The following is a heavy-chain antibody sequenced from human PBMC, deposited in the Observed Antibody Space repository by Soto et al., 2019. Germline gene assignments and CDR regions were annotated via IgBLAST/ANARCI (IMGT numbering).Heavy chain of an antibody. CDR2: IYHSGNT. D-gene: IGHD3-10*01. CDR3: ARFRGVIYGFDP. Sequence: SETLSLTCAVSGGSISSGGYSWSWIRQPPEKGLEWIGYIYHSGNTYYSPSLKSRVTISIDRSRNHFPLKLNSLTAADTAVYYCARFRGVIYGFDPWGQGTLVTVS. V-gene: IGHV4-30-2*01. J-gene: IGHJ5*02. CDR1: GGSISSGGYS.